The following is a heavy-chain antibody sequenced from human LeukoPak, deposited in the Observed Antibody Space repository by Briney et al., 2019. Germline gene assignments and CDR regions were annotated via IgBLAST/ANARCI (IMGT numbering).Heavy chain of an antibody. CDR2: ISAYNGNT. J-gene: IGHJ6*02. Sequence: GASVKVSCKASGYIFTSRGITWVRQAPGQGLEWMGWISAYNGNTNYAQNVQGRVTVTRDTSTSTAYMELRSLRSDDTAVYFCARDLPGAAVEGTTRGMDVLGQGTTVTVSS. CDR1: GYIFTSRG. V-gene: IGHV1-18*01. CDR3: ARDLPGAAVEGTTRGMDV. D-gene: IGHD6-19*01.